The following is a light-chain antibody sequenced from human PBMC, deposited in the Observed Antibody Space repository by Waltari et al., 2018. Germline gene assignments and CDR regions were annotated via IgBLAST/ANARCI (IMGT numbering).Light chain of an antibody. CDR3: ATWDDSLGGSYV. CDR2: ASD. J-gene: IGLJ1*01. Sequence: QSVLTQPPPTSGTPGQRVSISCSGSSSNIGSNSVYWYQHLPGAAPKLLIYASDQRPSGVPDRFSRSKSGTSASLAISGLRSEDEADYYCATWDDSLGGSYVFGTGTKVTVL. CDR1: SSNIGSNS. V-gene: IGLV1-47*01.